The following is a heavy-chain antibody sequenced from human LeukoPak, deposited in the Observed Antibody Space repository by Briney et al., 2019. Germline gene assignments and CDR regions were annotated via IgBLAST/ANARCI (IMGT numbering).Heavy chain of an antibody. V-gene: IGHV3-33*01. CDR2: IFDDGSRE. J-gene: IGHJ4*02. CDR3: ARDFKSGYVDS. D-gene: IGHD3-3*01. CDR1: GFTFSNYG. Sequence: GGSLRLSCAVSGFTFSNYGMHWVRQAPGKGLEWVAVIFDDGSREDFADSVKGRFTISRDNSKKTVVLQMNSLRGGDTAVYYCARDFKSGYVDSWGQGTLVTVSS.